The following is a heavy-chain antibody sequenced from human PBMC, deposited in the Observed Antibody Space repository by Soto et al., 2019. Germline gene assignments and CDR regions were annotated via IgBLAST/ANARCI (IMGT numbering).Heavy chain of an antibody. V-gene: IGHV1-69*01. CDR1: RGTFISYA. D-gene: IGHD4-17*01. J-gene: IGHJ4*02. CDR3: ARGRVTTYLTSCDY. CDR2: IIPVFGTA. Sequence: QVQLVQSGAEVKKPGSSVKVSCKASRGTFISYAISCVRQAPGRGLEWMGGIIPVFGTANYTQKFHGRVTITADETTSTAYMELSSLRSEDTALYYCARGRVTTYLTSCDYWGQGTLVTVSS.